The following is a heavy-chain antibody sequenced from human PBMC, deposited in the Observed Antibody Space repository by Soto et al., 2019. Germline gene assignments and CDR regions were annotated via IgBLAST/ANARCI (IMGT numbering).Heavy chain of an antibody. J-gene: IGHJ4*02. CDR2: IYYSGST. V-gene: IGHV4-39*01. CDR1: GGSISSSSYY. CDR3: ASPNYYYDSSGYYPSVDY. Sequence: PSETLSLTCTVSGGSISSSSYYWGWIRQPPGKGLEWIGSIYYSGSTYYNPSLKSRVTISVDTSKNQFSLKLSSVTAADTAVYYCASPNYYYDSSGYYPSVDYWGQGTLVTVSS. D-gene: IGHD3-22*01.